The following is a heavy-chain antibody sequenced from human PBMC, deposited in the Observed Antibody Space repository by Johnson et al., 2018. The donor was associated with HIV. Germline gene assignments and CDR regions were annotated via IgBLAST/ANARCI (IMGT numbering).Heavy chain of an antibody. V-gene: IGHV3-9*01. CDR3: ARTLKWELGLPDWDSFDI. CDR1: GFTFDDYA. D-gene: IGHD1-26*01. CDR2: ISWNSGNT. Sequence: VQLVESGGGLVQPGRSLRLSCAASGFTFDDYAMHWVRQAPGKGLEWVSGISWNSGNTGYADSVKGRFTISRDNAKNSLYLQMNSLRAEDTALYYCARTLKWELGLPDWDSFDIWGQGTMVTVSS. J-gene: IGHJ3*02.